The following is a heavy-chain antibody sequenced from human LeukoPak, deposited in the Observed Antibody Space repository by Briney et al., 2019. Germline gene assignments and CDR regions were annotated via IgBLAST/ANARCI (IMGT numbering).Heavy chain of an antibody. J-gene: IGHJ4*02. Sequence: SETLSLTCTVSGYSISSGYYWGWIRQPPGKGLEWIGSIYSSGSAYYNASLKSRVTISVDTSKHQFSLKLSSVTAADTAVYYCARLVVADFDYWGQGTLVTVSS. D-gene: IGHD2-15*01. V-gene: IGHV4-38-2*02. CDR2: IYSSGSA. CDR1: GYSISSGYY. CDR3: ARLVVADFDY.